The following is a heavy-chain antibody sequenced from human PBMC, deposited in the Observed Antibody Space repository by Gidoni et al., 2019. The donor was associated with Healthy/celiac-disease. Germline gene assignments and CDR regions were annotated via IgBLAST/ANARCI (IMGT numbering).Heavy chain of an antibody. CDR3: ARDDYGDYAGAFDI. CDR1: GFTVSSYA. Sequence: QVQLVESGGGVVQPGRSLRLSCAASGFTVSSYAMHWVRQAPGKGLEWVAVISYDGSNKYYADSVKGRFTISRDNSKNTLYLQMNSLRAEDTAVYYCARDDYGDYAGAFDIWGQGTMVTVSS. V-gene: IGHV3-30*01. J-gene: IGHJ3*02. CDR2: ISYDGSNK. D-gene: IGHD4-17*01.